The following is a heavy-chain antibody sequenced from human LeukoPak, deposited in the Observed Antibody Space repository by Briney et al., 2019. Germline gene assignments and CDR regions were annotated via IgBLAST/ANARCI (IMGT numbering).Heavy chain of an antibody. Sequence: GGSLRLSCAASGFTFSNAWMNWVRQAPGKGLEWVGRIKSKTDGGTTDYAAPVKGRFTISRDDSKNTLYLQMNSLKTEDTAMYYCTTTSGYGEDYYYYGMDVWGQGTTVTVSS. V-gene: IGHV3-15*07. D-gene: IGHD5-12*01. CDR2: IKSKTDGGTT. CDR1: GFTFSNAW. J-gene: IGHJ6*02. CDR3: TTTSGYGEDYYYYGMDV.